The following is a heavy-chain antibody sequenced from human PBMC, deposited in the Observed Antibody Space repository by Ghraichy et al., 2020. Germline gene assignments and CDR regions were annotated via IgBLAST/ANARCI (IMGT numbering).Heavy chain of an antibody. J-gene: IGHJ3*02. Sequence: ASVKVSCKASGYTFTSYYMHWVRQAPGQGLEWMGIINPSGGSTSYAQKFQGRVTMTRDTSTSTVYMELSSLRSEDTAVYYCARGASVRGMAGAFDIWGQGTMVTVSS. CDR1: GYTFTSYY. CDR3: ARGASVRGMAGAFDI. D-gene: IGHD2-8*01. CDR2: INPSGGST. V-gene: IGHV1-46*01.